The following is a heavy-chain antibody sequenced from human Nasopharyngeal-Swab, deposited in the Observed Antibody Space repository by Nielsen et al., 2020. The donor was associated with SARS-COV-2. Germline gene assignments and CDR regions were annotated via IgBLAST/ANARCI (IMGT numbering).Heavy chain of an antibody. CDR1: GFTFSTYI. J-gene: IGHJ4*02. CDR3: AKHKVSCGGDCYTIPDY. Sequence: GESLKISCAASGFTFSTYIMSWVRQAPGKGLEWVSAIPGSGGTTTYAESVKGRFTISRDNSKNTLSLQMNSLRAEDTAIYYCAKHKVSCGGDCYTIPDYWGQGTLVTVSS. CDR2: IPGSGGTT. V-gene: IGHV3-23*01. D-gene: IGHD2-21*01.